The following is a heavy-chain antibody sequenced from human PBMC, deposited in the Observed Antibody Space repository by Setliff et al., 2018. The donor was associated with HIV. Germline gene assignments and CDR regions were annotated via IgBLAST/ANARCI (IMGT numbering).Heavy chain of an antibody. J-gene: IGHJ3*02. V-gene: IGHV4-34*01. Sequence: SETLSLTCAVYGGSLSGYYWRWIRQPPGKGLEWIGDVSHTGSTNYNPSLKGRITISADTPKNQFSLKLSSVTAADTAVYYCAREGTYSGTYWVRRVASYDIWGQGTMVTVSS. CDR1: GGSLSGYY. CDR2: VSHTGST. D-gene: IGHD1-26*01. CDR3: AREGTYSGTYWVRRVASYDI.